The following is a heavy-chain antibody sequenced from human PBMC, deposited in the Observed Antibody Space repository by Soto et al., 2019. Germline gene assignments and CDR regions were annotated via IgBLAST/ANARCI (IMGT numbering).Heavy chain of an antibody. D-gene: IGHD2-2*01. CDR3: ARDQEEGYCSSTSCRPFDY. CDR1: GYTFTSYG. Sequence: ASVKVSCKASGYTFTSYGISWVRQAPGQGLEWMGWISAYNGNTNYAQKLQGTVTMTTDTSTSTAYMELRSLRSDDTAVYYCARDQEEGYCSSTSCRPFDYWGQGTLVTVSS. CDR2: ISAYNGNT. V-gene: IGHV1-18*01. J-gene: IGHJ4*02.